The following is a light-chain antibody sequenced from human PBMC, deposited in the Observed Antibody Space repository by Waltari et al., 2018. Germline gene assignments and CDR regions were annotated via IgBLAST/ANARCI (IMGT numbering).Light chain of an antibody. J-gene: IGLJ1*01. CDR3: NSRDGNGNPFV. CDR1: SLRYHN. V-gene: IGLV3-19*01. CDR2: GKN. Sequence: SSELTQDPAVSVALGQTVRITCQGDSLRYHNENWYRQKPGQAPLLVMYGKNNRPSGIADRFSGSYSGDTASLTITGAQAEDEADYYCNSRDGNGNPFVFGPATKVTVL.